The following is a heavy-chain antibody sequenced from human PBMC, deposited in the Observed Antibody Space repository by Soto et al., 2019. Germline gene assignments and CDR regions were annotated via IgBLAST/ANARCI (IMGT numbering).Heavy chain of an antibody. Sequence: SLTCTVSGGSISSYYWSWIRQPPGKGLEWIGYIYYSGSTNYNPSLKSRVTISVDTSKNQFSLKLSSVTAADTAVYYCARAPYIAVAGTYYYYYGMDVWGQGTTVTVSS. CDR2: IYYSGST. D-gene: IGHD6-19*01. J-gene: IGHJ6*02. V-gene: IGHV4-59*01. CDR1: GGSISSYY. CDR3: ARAPYIAVAGTYYYYYGMDV.